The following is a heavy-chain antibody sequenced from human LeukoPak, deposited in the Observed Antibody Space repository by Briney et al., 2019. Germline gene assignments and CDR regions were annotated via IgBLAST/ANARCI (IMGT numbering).Heavy chain of an antibody. CDR2: INSDGTTT. CDR3: ARGTIYGLDAFDI. CDR1: GFTFSDYW. J-gene: IGHJ3*02. D-gene: IGHD3-3*01. V-gene: IGHV3-74*01. Sequence: GGSLRLSCAASGFTFSDYWMHWVRQAPGKGLVWVSRINSDGTTTSYAYSVKGRFTISRDNAKNTLYLQMNSLRAEDTVVYYCARGTIYGLDAFDIWGQGTMVTVSS.